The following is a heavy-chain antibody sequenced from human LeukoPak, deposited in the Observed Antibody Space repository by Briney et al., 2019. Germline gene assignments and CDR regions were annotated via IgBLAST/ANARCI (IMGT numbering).Heavy chain of an antibody. V-gene: IGHV3-74*01. CDR3: ARDGYSFGHDFDY. D-gene: IGHD5-18*01. J-gene: IGHJ4*02. CDR2: IKGDGSNT. Sequence: GGSLRLSCAASGFTFSSYWMHWVRHTPGKGLVWVSRIKGDGSNTSYADSVKGRFTISRDNAKNTLYLQMNSLRAEDTAVYYCARDGYSFGHDFDYWGQGTLVTVSS. CDR1: GFTFSSYW.